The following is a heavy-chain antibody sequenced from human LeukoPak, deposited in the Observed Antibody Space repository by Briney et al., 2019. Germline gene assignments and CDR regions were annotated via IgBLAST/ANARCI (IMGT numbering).Heavy chain of an antibody. CDR3: ARSRGPNPTYYYYYMDV. CDR1: GGPFSGYY. CDR2: IYHSGST. J-gene: IGHJ6*03. Sequence: SETLSLTCAVYGGPFSGYYWGWIRQPPGKGLEWIGSIYHSGSTYYNPSLKSRVTISVDTSKNQFSLKLSSVTAADTAVYYCARSRGPNPTYYYYYMDVWGKGTTVTVSS. V-gene: IGHV4-38-2*01.